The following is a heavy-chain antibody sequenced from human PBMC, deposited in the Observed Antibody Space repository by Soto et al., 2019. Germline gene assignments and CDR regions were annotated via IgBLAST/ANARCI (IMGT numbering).Heavy chain of an antibody. CDR1: GDSVSSNSAG. V-gene: IGHV6-1*01. J-gene: IGHJ4*01. Sequence: SQTLSLTCAITGDSVSSNSAGWSWVRQSPSRGLEWLGRTYYRSKWYYEYAVSVRGRITINPDTSKNQYSLQLNSVTPEDTAVYFCARGEQYSGRIFDYCCQGPLVSVSS. CDR3: ARGEQYSGRIFDY. D-gene: IGHD1-26*01. CDR2: TYYRSKWYY.